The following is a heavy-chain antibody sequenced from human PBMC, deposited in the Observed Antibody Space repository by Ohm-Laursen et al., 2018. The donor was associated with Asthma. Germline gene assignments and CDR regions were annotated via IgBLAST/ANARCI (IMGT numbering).Heavy chain of an antibody. CDR3: ARDVMEWYLPAFDF. J-gene: IGHJ4*02. V-gene: IGHV3-30-3*01. CDR1: GFTFRSYA. D-gene: IGHD3-3*01. CDR2: GGSYYDGGLK. Sequence: SLRLSCTPSGFTFRSYAMHWVRQTPGKGLEWVAVGGSYYDGGLKYYADSVNGRFTVSRDDSKNTLYLQMNSLRLDDTAVYYCARDVMEWYLPAFDFWGQGTLVTVSS.